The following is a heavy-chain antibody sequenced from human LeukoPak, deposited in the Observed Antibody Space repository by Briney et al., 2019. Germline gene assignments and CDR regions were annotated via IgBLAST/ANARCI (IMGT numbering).Heavy chain of an antibody. Sequence: ASVKVSCKASGYTFTSYDINWVRQATGQGLEWMGWINPNSGGTNYAQKFQGRVTMTRDTSISTAYMELSRLRSDDTAVYYCARDSYLYDILTGYYKNPHPNYFGYWGQGTLVTVSS. CDR1: GYTFTSYD. D-gene: IGHD3-9*01. CDR2: INPNSGGT. J-gene: IGHJ4*02. CDR3: ARDSYLYDILTGYYKNPHPNYFGY. V-gene: IGHV1-2*02.